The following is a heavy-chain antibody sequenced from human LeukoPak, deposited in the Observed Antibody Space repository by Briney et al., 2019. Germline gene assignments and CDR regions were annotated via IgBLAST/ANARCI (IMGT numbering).Heavy chain of an antibody. CDR2: ISWDGGST. CDR3: ARAGPSSSWYQFDY. CDR1: GFTFDDYA. V-gene: IGHV3-43D*03. Sequence: GGSLRLSCAASGFTFDDYAMHWVRQAPGKGLEWVSLISWDGGSTYYADSVKGRFTISRDNSKNTLYLQMNRLRAEDTAVYYCARAGPSSSWYQFDYWGQGTLVTVSS. J-gene: IGHJ4*02. D-gene: IGHD6-13*01.